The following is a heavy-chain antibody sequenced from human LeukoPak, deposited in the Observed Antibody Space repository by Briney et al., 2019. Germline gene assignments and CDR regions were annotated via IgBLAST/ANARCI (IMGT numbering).Heavy chain of an antibody. D-gene: IGHD6-6*01. CDR3: AKGYSSSLYYYYYMDV. CDR2: ISGSGGST. J-gene: IGHJ6*03. CDR1: GFTFSSYA. Sequence: PGGSLRLSCAASGFTFSSYAMSWVRQAPGKGLEWVSAISGSGGSTYYADSVKGRSTISRDNSKNTLYLQMNSLRAEDTAVYYCAKGYSSSLYYYYYMDVWGKGTTVTVSS. V-gene: IGHV3-23*01.